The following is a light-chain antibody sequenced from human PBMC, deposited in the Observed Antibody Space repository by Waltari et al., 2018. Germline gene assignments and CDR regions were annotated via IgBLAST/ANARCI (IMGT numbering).Light chain of an antibody. CDR1: QSVSSY. CDR3: YQHSSGYS. CDR2: SAS. J-gene: IGKJ2*03. Sequence: VILTQSPATLSLSPGERANLSCRASQSVSSYLAWYHQKPGQAPRLLIHSASSRATGIPDRFSGSGSGTEFTLTISSLEPEDVGVYHCYQHSSGYSFGQGTKVEIK. V-gene: IGKV3-11*01.